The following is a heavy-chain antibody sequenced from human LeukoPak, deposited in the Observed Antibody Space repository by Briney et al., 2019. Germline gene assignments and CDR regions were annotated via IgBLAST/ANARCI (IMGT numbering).Heavy chain of an antibody. J-gene: IGHJ3*02. CDR3: ARVAEMATGPRGCDAFDI. CDR1: GYTFTSYG. D-gene: IGHD5-24*01. CDR2: ISAYNGNT. Sequence: ASVKVSCKAFGYTFTSYGISWVRQAPGQGLEWMGWISAYNGNTNYAQKLQGRVTMTTDTSTSTAYMELRSLRSDDTAVYYCARVAEMATGPRGCDAFDIWGQGTMVTVSS. V-gene: IGHV1-18*01.